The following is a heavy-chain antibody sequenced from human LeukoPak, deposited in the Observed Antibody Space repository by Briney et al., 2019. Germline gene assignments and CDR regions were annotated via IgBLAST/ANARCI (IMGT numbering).Heavy chain of an antibody. CDR2: INYSGRT. CDR1: DGSISSNY. Sequence: PSETLSLTCTVSDGSISSNYWSWIRQPPGKGLEWMGYINYSGRTNYNPSLKSRVTISVDTSKNQFSLKLTSVTSADTAVYYCARDAGATAYWGQGALVTVSS. CDR3: ARDAGATAY. J-gene: IGHJ4*02. D-gene: IGHD4/OR15-4a*01. V-gene: IGHV4-59*01.